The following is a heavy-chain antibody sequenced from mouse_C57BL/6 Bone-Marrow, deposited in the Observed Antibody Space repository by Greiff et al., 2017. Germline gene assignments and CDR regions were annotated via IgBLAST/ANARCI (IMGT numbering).Heavy chain of an antibody. J-gene: IGHJ1*03. CDR3: AGDCAWYFDV. Sequence: QVQLQQPGAELVKPGASVKLSCKASGYTFTSYWMHWVKQRPGQGLEWIGMIHPNSGSTNYNEKFKSKAILTVDKSSSTAYMQLSSLTSEDSAVHYCAGDCAWYFDVWGKGTTVTVSS. CDR2: IHPNSGST. V-gene: IGHV1-64*01. CDR1: GYTFTSYW.